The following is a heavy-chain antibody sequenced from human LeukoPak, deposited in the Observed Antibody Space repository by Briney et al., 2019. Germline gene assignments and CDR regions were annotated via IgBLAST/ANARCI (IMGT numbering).Heavy chain of an antibody. CDR3: AKGSPLAAAGLDY. V-gene: IGHV3-30*18. Sequence: GRSLRLSCAASGFTFSSYGMPWVRQAPVKGLEWVAVISYDGSNKYYADSVKGRFTISRDNSKNTLYLQMNSLRAEDTAVYYCAKGSPLAAAGLDYWGQGTLVTVSS. CDR1: GFTFSSYG. J-gene: IGHJ4*02. D-gene: IGHD6-13*01. CDR2: ISYDGSNK.